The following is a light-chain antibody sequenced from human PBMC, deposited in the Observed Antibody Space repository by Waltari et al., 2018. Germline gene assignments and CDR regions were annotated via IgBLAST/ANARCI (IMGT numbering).Light chain of an antibody. V-gene: IGKV1-39*01. Sequence: DIRLTQSPSSLSASAGDRVTITCRASQSIRSFLNWYQQKPGKAPKLLIYDTFNLQTGVPPRFSGIGSGTDFTLTINSLQPDDFATYYCQQSRDTPRTFGQGTKVEIK. J-gene: IGKJ1*01. CDR2: DTF. CDR3: QQSRDTPRT. CDR1: QSIRSF.